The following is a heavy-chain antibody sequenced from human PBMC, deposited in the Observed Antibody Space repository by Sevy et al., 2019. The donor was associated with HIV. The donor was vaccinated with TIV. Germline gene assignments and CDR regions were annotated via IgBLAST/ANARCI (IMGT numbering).Heavy chain of an antibody. CDR2: ISGSGGST. CDR1: GFSFSSYA. CDR3: AKGGFTMVRGVFDY. Sequence: GGSLRLSCAASGFSFSSYAMSWVRQTPGKGLEWVSAISGSGGSTYYADSVKGQFTISGDNSKNTVYLQMNSLRAEDTAVYYCAKGGFTMVRGVFDYWGQGTLVTVSS. D-gene: IGHD3-10*01. J-gene: IGHJ4*02. V-gene: IGHV3-23*01.